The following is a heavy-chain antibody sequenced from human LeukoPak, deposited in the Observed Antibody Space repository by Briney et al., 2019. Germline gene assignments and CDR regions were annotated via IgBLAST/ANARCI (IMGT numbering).Heavy chain of an antibody. J-gene: IGHJ4*02. CDR2: ISSSSSYT. CDR1: GFTFSDYY. Sequence: RTGGSLRLSCAASGFTFSDYYMSWIRQAPGKGLEWVSYISSSSSYTNYADSVKGRFTISRDNAKNSLYLQMNSLRAEDTAVYYCAREGYYDSSGYGDYWGQGTLVTVSS. D-gene: IGHD3-22*01. CDR3: AREGYYDSSGYGDY. V-gene: IGHV3-11*06.